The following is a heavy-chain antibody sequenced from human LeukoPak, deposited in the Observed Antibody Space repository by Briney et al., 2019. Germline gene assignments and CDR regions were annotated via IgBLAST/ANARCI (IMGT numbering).Heavy chain of an antibody. CDR3: ARPGLYYNILTGYYSEVYYGMDV. J-gene: IGHJ6*02. Sequence: ASVKVSCKTSGGTFNNYAITWLRQAPGQGLEWVGVIIPILGSTYYAQNFQGRVTITADESTSTAYMELSSLRSEDTAVYYCARPGLYYNILTGYYSEVYYGMDVWGQGTTVTVSS. CDR2: IIPILGST. V-gene: IGHV1-69*13. CDR1: GGTFNNYA. D-gene: IGHD3-9*01.